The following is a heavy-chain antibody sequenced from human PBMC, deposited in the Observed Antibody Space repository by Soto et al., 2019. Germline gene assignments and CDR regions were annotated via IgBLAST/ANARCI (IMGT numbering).Heavy chain of an antibody. D-gene: IGHD3-10*01. CDR3: ARPITMVRGVMYAFDI. J-gene: IGHJ3*02. CDR1: GGSFSGYY. Sequence: PSETLSLTCAVYGGSFSGYYWSWIRQPPGKGLEWIGEINHSGSTNYNPSLKSRVTISVDTSKNQFSLKLSSVTAADTAVYYCARPITMVRGVMYAFDIWGQGTMVTVSS. CDR2: INHSGST. V-gene: IGHV4-34*01.